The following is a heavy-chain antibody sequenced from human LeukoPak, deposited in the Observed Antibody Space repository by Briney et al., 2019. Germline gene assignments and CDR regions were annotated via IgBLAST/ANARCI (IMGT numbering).Heavy chain of an antibody. CDR2: INPSSGNT. CDR1: GYTFTSYF. J-gene: IGHJ4*02. CDR3: ARDLAYYYGSGNFYSRDY. V-gene: IGHV1-46*01. Sequence: ASVKVSCKASGYTFTSYFMHWVRQAPGQGLEWMGIINPSSGNTNYAQKFQGRVTMTRDTSTSTVYLELSSLRSEDTAFYYCARDLAYYYGSGNFYSRDYWGQGTLITVSS. D-gene: IGHD3-10*01.